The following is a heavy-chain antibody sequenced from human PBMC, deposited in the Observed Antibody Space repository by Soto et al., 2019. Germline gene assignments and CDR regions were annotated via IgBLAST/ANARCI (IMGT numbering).Heavy chain of an antibody. CDR3: ARESTYYYGSGSYPLDY. D-gene: IGHD3-10*01. Sequence: SVKVSCKASGGTFSSYTISWVRQAPGQGLEWMGRIIPILGIANYAQKFQGRVTITADKSTSTAYMELSSLRSEDTALYYCARESTYYYGSGSYPLDYGGQGTLVTVS. J-gene: IGHJ4*02. V-gene: IGHV1-69*04. CDR2: IIPILGIA. CDR1: GGTFSSYT.